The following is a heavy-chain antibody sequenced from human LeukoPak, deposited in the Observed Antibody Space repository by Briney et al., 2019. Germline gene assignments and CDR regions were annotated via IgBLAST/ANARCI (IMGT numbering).Heavy chain of an antibody. Sequence: GGSLGLSCAASGFTFSSYSMNWVRQAPGKGLEWVSSISSSSSYIYYADSVKGRFTISRDNAKNSLYLQMNSLRAEDTAVYYCARDGCSGGSCHDAFDIWGQGTMVTVSS. CDR3: ARDGCSGGSCHDAFDI. CDR2: ISSSSSYI. V-gene: IGHV3-21*01. CDR1: GFTFSSYS. D-gene: IGHD2-15*01. J-gene: IGHJ3*02.